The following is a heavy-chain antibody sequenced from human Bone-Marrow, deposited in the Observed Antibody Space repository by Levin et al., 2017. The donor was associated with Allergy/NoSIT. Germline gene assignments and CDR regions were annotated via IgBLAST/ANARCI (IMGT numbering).Heavy chain of an antibody. CDR1: GFTFSGSA. D-gene: IGHD6-13*01. J-gene: IGHJ5*02. CDR3: TRHEKQQLVPWENWFDP. Sequence: QSGESLKISCAASGFTFSGSAMHWVRQASGKGLEWVGRIRSKANSYATAYAASVKGRFTISRDDSKNTAYLQMNSLKTEDTAVYYCTRHEKQQLVPWENWFDPWGQGTLVTVSS. V-gene: IGHV3-73*01. CDR2: IRSKANSYAT.